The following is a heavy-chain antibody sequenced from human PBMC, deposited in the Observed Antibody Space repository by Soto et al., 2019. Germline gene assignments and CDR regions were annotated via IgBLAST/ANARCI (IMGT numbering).Heavy chain of an antibody. CDR3: AKATATGGGAFDI. CDR1: GLTFTDYW. D-gene: IGHD2-8*02. V-gene: IGHV3-23*01. CDR2: ILVDGRT. J-gene: IGHJ3*02. Sequence: PGGSLRLSCVTYGLTFTDYWMSWVRQAPGKGLEWVSTILVDGRTFYVDSVKGRFTISRDTSQNTVYLQMNSLTAGDTALYSCAKATATGGGAFDICGQGTMVTVSS.